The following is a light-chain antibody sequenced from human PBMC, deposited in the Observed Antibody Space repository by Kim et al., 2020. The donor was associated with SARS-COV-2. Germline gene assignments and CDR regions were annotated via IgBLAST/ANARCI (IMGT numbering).Light chain of an antibody. J-gene: IGLJ3*02. V-gene: IGLV3-1*01. CDR3: QTWDSSTWV. CDR1: KLGDKY. CDR2: QDK. Sequence: SYELTQPPSVSVSPGQTASITCSGDKLGDKYVCWYQQTTGHSPVLVIYQDKKRPSGIPERFSGSNSGKEATLTISGTQAMDEADYYCQTWDSSTWVFGGG.